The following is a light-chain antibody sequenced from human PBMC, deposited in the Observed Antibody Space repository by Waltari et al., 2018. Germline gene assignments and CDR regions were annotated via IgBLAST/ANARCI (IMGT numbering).Light chain of an antibody. Sequence: EIVMTQSPATLSVFPGERATLSCRASQSIRSNLAWYQLKPGQAPRLLIYGASTRATGIPARFSGSGSGTQCTLTIRSLQSEDFAVYFCQQYDNWLGTFGQGTKVEIK. CDR2: GAS. J-gene: IGKJ1*01. V-gene: IGKV3-15*01. CDR1: QSIRSN. CDR3: QQYDNWLGT.